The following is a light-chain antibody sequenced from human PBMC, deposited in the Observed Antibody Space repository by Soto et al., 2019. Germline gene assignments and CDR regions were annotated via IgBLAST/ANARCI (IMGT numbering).Light chain of an antibody. CDR3: QQSYSAPWM. CDR2: STS. Sequence: ILVTQSPSSLSSSLGDSVSITCRATQSVVTSLNWYQQKPGKAPKLLISSTSKVHSAFPSRFSGSGSGTHFLLNISNLQPEDVATYYCQQSYSAPWMFGQGTKVDIK. V-gene: IGKV1-39*01. J-gene: IGKJ1*01. CDR1: QSVVTS.